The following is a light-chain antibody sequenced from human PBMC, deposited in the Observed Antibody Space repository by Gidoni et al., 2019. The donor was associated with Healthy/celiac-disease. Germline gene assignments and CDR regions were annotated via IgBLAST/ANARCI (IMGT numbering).Light chain of an antibody. CDR1: QSVSSSY. Sequence: EIVLTQSPRTLSLSPGESATLSCRASQSVSSSYLAWYQQKPGQAPRLLIYGASSRATGIPGRFSGSGSGTDFTLTISRLEPEDFAVYYCQQYGSSSITFGQGTRLEIK. V-gene: IGKV3-20*01. J-gene: IGKJ5*01. CDR2: GAS. CDR3: QQYGSSSIT.